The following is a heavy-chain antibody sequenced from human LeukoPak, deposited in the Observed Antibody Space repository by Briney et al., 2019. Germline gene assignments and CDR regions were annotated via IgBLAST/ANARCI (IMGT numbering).Heavy chain of an antibody. D-gene: IGHD1-26*01. CDR2: INHSGST. CDR1: GGSFSGYY. Sequence: PSGTLSLTCAVYGGSFSGYYWSWIRQPPGKGLEWIGEINHSGSTNYNPSLKSRVTISVDTSKNQFSLKLTSVTAADTAVYYCARAVRNTVWENYYFDYWGQGTLVTVSS. V-gene: IGHV4-34*01. J-gene: IGHJ4*02. CDR3: ARAVRNTVWENYYFDY.